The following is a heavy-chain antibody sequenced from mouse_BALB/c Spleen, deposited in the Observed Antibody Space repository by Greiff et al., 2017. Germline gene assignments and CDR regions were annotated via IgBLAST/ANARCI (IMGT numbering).Heavy chain of an antibody. CDR1: GFTFSSYT. CDR2: ISNGGGST. J-gene: IGHJ4*01. V-gene: IGHV5-12-2*01. CDR3: ARRDYGSSAYAMDD. D-gene: IGHD1-1*01. Sequence: EVKLMESGGGLVQPGGSLKLSCAASGFTFSSYTMSWVRQTPEKRLEWVAYISNGGGSTYYPDTVKGRFTISRDNAKNTLYLQMSSLKSEDTAMYYCARRDYGSSAYAMDDWGQGTSVTVSS.